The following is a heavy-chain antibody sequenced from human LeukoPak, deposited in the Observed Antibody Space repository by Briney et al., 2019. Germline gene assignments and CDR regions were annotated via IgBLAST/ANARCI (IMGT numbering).Heavy chain of an antibody. CDR2: INHSGST. V-gene: IGHV4-34*01. Sequence: PSETLSLTCAVYGGSFSGYCWSWIRQPPGKGLEWIGEINHSGSTNYNPSLKSRVTISVDTSKNQFSLKLSSVTAADTAVYYCARYDSSGYNYWGQGTLVTVSS. CDR3: ARYDSSGYNY. D-gene: IGHD3-22*01. J-gene: IGHJ4*02. CDR1: GGSFSGYC.